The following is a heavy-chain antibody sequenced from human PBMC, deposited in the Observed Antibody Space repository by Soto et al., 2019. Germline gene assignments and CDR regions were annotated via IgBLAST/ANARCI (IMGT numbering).Heavy chain of an antibody. J-gene: IGHJ3*02. CDR2: IIPIFGTA. CDR3: ARLTYNWTPNNQGAFDI. Sequence: SVKVSCKASGGTFSSYAISWVRQAPGQGLEWMGGIIPIFGTANYAQKFQGRVTITADESTSTAYMELSSLRSEDTAVYYCARLTYNWTPNNQGAFDIWGQGTMVTVSS. D-gene: IGHD1-20*01. CDR1: GGTFSSYA. V-gene: IGHV1-69*13.